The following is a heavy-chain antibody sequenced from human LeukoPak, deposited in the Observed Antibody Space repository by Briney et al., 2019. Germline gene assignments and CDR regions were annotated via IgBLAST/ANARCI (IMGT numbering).Heavy chain of an antibody. D-gene: IGHD4-4*01. CDR2: ISTSSSTI. Sequence: PGGSLRLSCAASGFTFSDYYMSWIRQAPGKGLEWVSYISTSSSTIYYADSVKGRFTISRDNAKNSLYLQMNSLRTEDTAVYYCARGRITTLYYFDYWGQGTLVTVSS. V-gene: IGHV3-11*01. J-gene: IGHJ4*02. CDR3: ARGRITTLYYFDY. CDR1: GFTFSDYY.